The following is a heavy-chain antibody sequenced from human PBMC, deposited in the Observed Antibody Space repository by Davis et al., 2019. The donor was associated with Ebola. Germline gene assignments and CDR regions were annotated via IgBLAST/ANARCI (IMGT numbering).Heavy chain of an antibody. J-gene: IGHJ4*02. CDR2: INHSGST. CDR3: ARGWEYYDFWSGYLTADKPFDY. CDR1: GGSFSGYY. Sequence: PGGSLRLSCAVYGGSFSGYYWSWIRQPPGKGLEWIGEINHSGSTNYNPSLKSRVTISVDTSKNQFSLKLSSVTAADTAVYYCARGWEYYDFWSGYLTADKPFDYWGQGTLVTVSS. D-gene: IGHD3-3*01. V-gene: IGHV4-34*01.